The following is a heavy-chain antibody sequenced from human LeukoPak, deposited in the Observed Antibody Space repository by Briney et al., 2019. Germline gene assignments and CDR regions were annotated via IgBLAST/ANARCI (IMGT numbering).Heavy chain of an antibody. D-gene: IGHD3-10*01. CDR3: AKEYCQISMVRGLLGY. CDR2: ISGSGGST. CDR1: GFTFSSYA. J-gene: IGHJ4*02. Sequence: GGSLRLSCAASGFTFSSYAMDWVRQAPGKGLEWVSAISGSGGSTYYADSVKGRFTISRDNSKNTLYLQMNSLRAEDTAVYYCAKEYCQISMVRGLLGYWGQGTLVTVSS. V-gene: IGHV3-23*01.